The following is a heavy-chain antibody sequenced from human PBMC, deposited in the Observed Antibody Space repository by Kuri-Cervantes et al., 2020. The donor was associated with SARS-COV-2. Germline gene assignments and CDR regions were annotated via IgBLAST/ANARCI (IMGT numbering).Heavy chain of an antibody. Sequence: GGSLRLSCAASGFTFSSYSMNWVRQAPGKGLEWVSSISSSSYIYYADSVKGRFTISRDNAKNSLYLQMNSLRAGDTAVYYCARVEGSGSYTYWGQGTLVTVSS. J-gene: IGHJ4*02. CDR1: GFTFSSYS. CDR3: ARVEGSGSYTY. D-gene: IGHD3-10*01. CDR2: ISSSSYI. V-gene: IGHV3-21*01.